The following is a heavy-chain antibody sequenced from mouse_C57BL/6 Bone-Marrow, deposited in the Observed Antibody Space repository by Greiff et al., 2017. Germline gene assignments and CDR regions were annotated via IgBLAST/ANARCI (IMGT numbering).Heavy chain of an antibody. CDR3: ARRDYGDYCWYFDV. CDR1: GYTFTSYW. V-gene: IGHV1-55*01. Sequence: VQLQQPGAELVKPGASVKMSCKASGYTFTSYWITWVKQRPGQGLEWIGDIYPGSGSTNYNEKFKSKATLTVDKSSSTAYMQLSSLTSEDSAVYYCARRDYGDYCWYFDVWGTGTTVTVSS. J-gene: IGHJ1*03. CDR2: IYPGSGST. D-gene: IGHD2-13*01.